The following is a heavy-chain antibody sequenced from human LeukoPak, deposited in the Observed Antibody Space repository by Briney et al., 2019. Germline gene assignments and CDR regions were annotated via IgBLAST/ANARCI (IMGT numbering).Heavy chain of an antibody. V-gene: IGHV1-69*04. CDR2: IIPILGIA. Sequence: SVKVSCKASGGTFSSYAISWVRQAPGQGLEWMGRIIPILGIANYAQKFQGRVTITADKSTSTAYTELSSLRSEDTAVYYCASDYGDQNDPDAFDIWGQGTMVTVSS. J-gene: IGHJ3*02. D-gene: IGHD4-17*01. CDR1: GGTFSSYA. CDR3: ASDYGDQNDPDAFDI.